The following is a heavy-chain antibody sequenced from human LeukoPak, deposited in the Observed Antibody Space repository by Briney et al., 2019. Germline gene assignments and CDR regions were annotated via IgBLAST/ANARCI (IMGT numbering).Heavy chain of an antibody. J-gene: IGHJ4*02. CDR2: IGTAGDT. D-gene: IGHD4-23*01. V-gene: IGHV3-13*01. Sequence: GGSLRLSCAASGFTFSSYAMSWVRQAPGKGLEWVSAIGTAGDTYYPGSVKGRFTISRENAKNSLYLQMNSLRAGDTAVYYCARADYGGTIDYWGQGTLVTVSS. CDR3: ARADYGGTIDY. CDR1: GFTFSSYA.